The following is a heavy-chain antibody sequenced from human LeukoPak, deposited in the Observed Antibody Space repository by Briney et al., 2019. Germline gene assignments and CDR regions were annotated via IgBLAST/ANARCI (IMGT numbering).Heavy chain of an antibody. V-gene: IGHV4-4*07. CDR1: GGSIDSYY. CDR2: VYTIGKT. J-gene: IGHJ3*02. D-gene: IGHD4-23*01. CDR3: ARGYGGNAPNAFDI. Sequence: PSETLSLTCIVSGGSIDSYYWTWIRQPAGKVREWIGRVYTIGKTYYNPSPKSRITISLNTSKKRISLRLGSATAADTAVYYCARGYGGNAPNAFDIWGQGTMVTVSS.